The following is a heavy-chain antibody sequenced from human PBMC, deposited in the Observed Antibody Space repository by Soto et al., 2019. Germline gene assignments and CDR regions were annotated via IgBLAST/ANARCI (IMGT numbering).Heavy chain of an antibody. J-gene: IGHJ6*03. CDR3: AREAKKYYYMDV. CDR1: GYTFTSYD. D-gene: IGHD1-26*01. V-gene: IGHV1-8*01. Sequence: ASVKVSCKASGYTFTSYDINWLRQATGQGLEWMGWMNPNSGNTGYAQKFQGRVTMTRNTSISTAYMELSSLRSEDTAVYYCAREAKKYYYMDVWGKGTTVTVSS. CDR2: MNPNSGNT.